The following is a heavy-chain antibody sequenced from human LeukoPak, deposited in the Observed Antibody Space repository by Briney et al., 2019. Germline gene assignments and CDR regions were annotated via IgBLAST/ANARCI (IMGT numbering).Heavy chain of an antibody. V-gene: IGHV1-18*04. CDR3: ARAQYYYGSGSYPIPDY. J-gene: IGHJ4*02. CDR2: ISAYNGNT. CDR1: GYTFTSYG. Sequence: GASVKVSCKASGYTFTSYGISWVRQAPGQGLVWMGWISAYNGNTNYAQKLQGRVTMTTDTSTSTAYMELRSLRSDDTAVYYCARAQYYYGSGSYPIPDYWGQGTLVTVSS. D-gene: IGHD3-10*01.